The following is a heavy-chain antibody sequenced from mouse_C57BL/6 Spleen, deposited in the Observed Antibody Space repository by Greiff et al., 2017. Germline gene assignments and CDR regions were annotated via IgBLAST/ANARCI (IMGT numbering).Heavy chain of an antibody. J-gene: IGHJ2*01. CDR3: AREGADYYGNSYYFDY. D-gene: IGHD2-1*01. V-gene: IGHV1-18*01. CDR2: INPNNGGT. CDR1: GYTFTDYN. Sequence: EVQLQQSGPELVKPGASVKIPCKASGYTFTDYNMDWVKQSHGKSLEWIGDINPNNGGTIYNQKFKGKATLTVDKSSSTAYMELRSLTSEDTAVYYCAREGADYYGNSYYFDYWGQGTTLTVSS.